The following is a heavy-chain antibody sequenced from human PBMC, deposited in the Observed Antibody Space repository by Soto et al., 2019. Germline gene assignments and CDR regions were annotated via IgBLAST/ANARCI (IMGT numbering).Heavy chain of an antibody. CDR1: GFTFSSYA. CDR2: ISGSGGST. D-gene: IGHD2-2*01. J-gene: IGHJ4*02. CDR3: AKPASPYCSSTSCYQDPFDY. Sequence: EVQLLESGGGLVQPGGSLRLSCAASGFTFSSYAMSWVRQAPGKGLEWVSAISGSGGSTYYADSVKGRFTISRDNSKKTLYLQRNSLGAEDTAVYYCAKPASPYCSSTSCYQDPFDYWGQVTLVTVSS. V-gene: IGHV3-23*01.